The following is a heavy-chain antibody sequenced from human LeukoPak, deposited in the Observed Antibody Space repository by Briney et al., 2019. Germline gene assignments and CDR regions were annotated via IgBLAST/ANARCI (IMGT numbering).Heavy chain of an antibody. J-gene: IGHJ5*02. D-gene: IGHD3-3*01. CDR3: ARGRFLEWMNWFDP. CDR1: GFTFDDYS. CDR2: INWNGGST. Sequence: GGSLRLSCAASGFTFDDYSMSWVRQAPGKGLEWVSGINWNGGSTGYADSVKGRFTISRDNAKNSLYLQMNSLRAEDTALYYCARGRFLEWMNWFDPWGQGTLVTVSS. V-gene: IGHV3-20*04.